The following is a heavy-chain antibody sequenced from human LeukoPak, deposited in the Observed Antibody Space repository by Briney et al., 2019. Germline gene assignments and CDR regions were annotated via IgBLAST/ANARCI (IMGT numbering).Heavy chain of an antibody. Sequence: PGGSLRLSCAASGFTFSSYAMSWVRQAPGKGLEWVSSISNSGGRTFYTDSVKGRFTISRDNSKNTLYLQMNSLRAEDTAVYYCARDVLFWRLIYYYYGMDVWGQGTTVTVSS. J-gene: IGHJ6*02. V-gene: IGHV3-23*01. CDR1: GFTFSSYA. CDR2: ISNSGGRT. CDR3: ARDVLFWRLIYYYYGMDV. D-gene: IGHD2/OR15-2a*01.